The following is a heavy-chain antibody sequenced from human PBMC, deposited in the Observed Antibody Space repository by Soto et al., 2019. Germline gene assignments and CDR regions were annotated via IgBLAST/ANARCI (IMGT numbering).Heavy chain of an antibody. J-gene: IGHJ4*02. CDR1: GFTVSSHF. Sequence: PGGSLRLSCAASGFTVSSHFMTWVRQAPGKGLEWVSVIYSGGSTYYGDSVKGRFIISRDKSKNTVYLQMNNMRAEDTAVYYCARDRDYDLLTEFSVWGQGNLVTVSS. CDR3: ARDRDYDLLTEFSV. V-gene: IGHV3-66*01. D-gene: IGHD3-9*01. CDR2: IYSGGST.